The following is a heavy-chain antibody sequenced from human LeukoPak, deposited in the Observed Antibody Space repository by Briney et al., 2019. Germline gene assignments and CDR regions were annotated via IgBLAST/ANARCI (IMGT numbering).Heavy chain of an antibody. D-gene: IGHD2-15*01. Sequence: GGSLRLSCAASGCTFTTYAMNLVRQAPGKGLEWVSGIIASGGTTYYADSVKGRFTISRDNSKMTLYLQMNSLRGEDTALYYCAKGGGGHCSGGFCSNFDYWGQGALVTVSA. J-gene: IGHJ4*02. CDR2: IIASGGTT. CDR1: GCTFTTYA. V-gene: IGHV3-23*01. CDR3: AKGGGGHCSGGFCSNFDY.